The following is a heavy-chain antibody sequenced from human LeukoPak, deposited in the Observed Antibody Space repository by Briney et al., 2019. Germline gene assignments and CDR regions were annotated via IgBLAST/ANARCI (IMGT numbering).Heavy chain of an antibody. J-gene: IGHJ5*02. D-gene: IGHD5-12*01. CDR1: GGTFSSYA. CDR3: AREGYSGYLNWFDP. Sequence: SVKVSCKASGGTFSSYAISWVRQASGQGLEWMGGIIPIFGTANYAQKFQGRVTITADKSTSTAYMELSSLRSEDTAVYYCAREGYSGYLNWFDPWGQGTLVTVSS. CDR2: IIPIFGTA. V-gene: IGHV1-69*06.